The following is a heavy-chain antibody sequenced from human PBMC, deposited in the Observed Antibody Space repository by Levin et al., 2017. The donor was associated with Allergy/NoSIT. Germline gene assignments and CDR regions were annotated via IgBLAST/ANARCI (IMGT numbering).Heavy chain of an antibody. J-gene: IGHJ4*02. CDR1: GASISPYY. Sequence: SETLSLTCTVYGASISPYYWSWIRQPPGKGLEWIGYIYYSGTTNYNPSLKSRVTISVDTSKNQFSLKLSSVTAADTAVYYCARDSDSSRWGHFDYWGQGTLVTVSS. D-gene: IGHD6-13*01. CDR3: ARDSDSSRWGHFDY. V-gene: IGHV4-59*01. CDR2: IYYSGTT.